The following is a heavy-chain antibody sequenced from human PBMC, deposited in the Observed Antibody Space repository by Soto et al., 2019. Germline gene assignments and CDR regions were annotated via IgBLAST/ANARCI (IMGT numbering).Heavy chain of an antibody. Sequence: PGGSLRLSCAASGFTFSSYAMHWVRQAPGKGLEWAAVISYDGSNKYYADSVKGRFTISRDNSKNTLYLQMNSLRAEDTAVYYCSRRGYGSRWPNVYMDVWGKGTTVTV. J-gene: IGHJ6*03. CDR2: ISYDGSNK. V-gene: IGHV3-30-3*01. CDR1: GFTFSSYA. CDR3: SRRGYGSRWPNVYMDV. D-gene: IGHD6-13*01.